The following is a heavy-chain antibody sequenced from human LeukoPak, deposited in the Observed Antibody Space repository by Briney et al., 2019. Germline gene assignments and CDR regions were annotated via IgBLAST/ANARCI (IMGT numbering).Heavy chain of an antibody. D-gene: IGHD6-13*01. CDR1: GFTFSIYG. V-gene: IGHV3-30*03. CDR2: IAYDGSYE. J-gene: IGHJ3*02. CDR3: ARSYSSSWIDAFDI. Sequence: GGSLRLSCATSGFTFSIYGMHWVRQAPGKGLEWLAVIAYDGSYEYYADSVKGRFSISRDNAKNSLYLQMNSLRAEDTAVYYCARSYSSSWIDAFDIWGQGTMVTVSS.